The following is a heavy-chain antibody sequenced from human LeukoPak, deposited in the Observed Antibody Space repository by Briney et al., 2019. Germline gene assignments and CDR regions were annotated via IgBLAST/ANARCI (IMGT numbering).Heavy chain of an antibody. CDR3: ARSDWFDP. CDR2: ISGSGGST. CDR1: GFTFTSYA. V-gene: IGHV3-23*01. J-gene: IGHJ5*02. Sequence: GGSLRLSCAASGFTFTSYAMSWVRQAPGKGLEWVSAISGSGGSTYYADSVKGRFTISRDNSKNTLYLQMNSLRVEDAAVYYCARSDWFDPWGQGTLVTVSS.